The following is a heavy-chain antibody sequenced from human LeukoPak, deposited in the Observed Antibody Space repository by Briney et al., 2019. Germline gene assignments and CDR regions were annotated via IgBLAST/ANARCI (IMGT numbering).Heavy chain of an antibody. CDR2: MYHSGKP. Sequence: SETLSLTCIVSGSSITSLNSWGWIRQPPGKGLEWVGSMYHSGKPYYNPSPKSRVTISADTSKNQFSLKLTSVTAADTAIYYCARAYEDYMDVWGKGTTVTVSS. V-gene: IGHV4-38-2*02. J-gene: IGHJ6*03. CDR1: GSSITSLNS. D-gene: IGHD5-12*01. CDR3: ARAYEDYMDV.